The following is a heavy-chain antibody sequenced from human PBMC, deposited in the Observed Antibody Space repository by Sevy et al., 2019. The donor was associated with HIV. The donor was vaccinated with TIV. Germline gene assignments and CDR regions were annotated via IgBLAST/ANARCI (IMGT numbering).Heavy chain of an antibody. V-gene: IGHV1-24*01. Sequence: ASVKVSCKVSGDTLNVLSMHWVRQAPGKGLEWMATFDPEDDETFYAQKFQGRVTLTEDTSTGTAYLGLSSLRSEDTALYFCATTKDYYDSSGYPFDDWGQGTLVTVSS. D-gene: IGHD3-22*01. CDR2: FDPEDDET. CDR3: ATTKDYYDSSGYPFDD. J-gene: IGHJ4*02. CDR1: GDTLNVLS.